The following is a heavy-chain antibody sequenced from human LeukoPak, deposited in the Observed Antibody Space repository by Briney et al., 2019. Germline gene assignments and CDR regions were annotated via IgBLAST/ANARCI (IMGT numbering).Heavy chain of an antibody. CDR3: AAVGGALDSYNYFDP. Sequence: ASVKVSCKASGYTFTSYGISWVRQAPGQGLEWMGWISPYNGNTNYPQKLQGRVTMTTDTSTSTAYMELRSLRSDDTAAYYCAAVGGALDSYNYFDPWGQGTLVTVSS. CDR2: ISPYNGNT. D-gene: IGHD3-16*01. CDR1: GYTFTSYG. V-gene: IGHV1-18*01. J-gene: IGHJ5*02.